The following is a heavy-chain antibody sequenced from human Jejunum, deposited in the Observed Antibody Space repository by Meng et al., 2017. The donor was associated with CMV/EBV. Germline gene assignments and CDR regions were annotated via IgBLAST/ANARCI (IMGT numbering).Heavy chain of an antibody. CDR2: FYYTGST. Sequence: QVQLTESGPGLVKPSEPLSLTCTASGGSITDYYWSWIRQPAGKRLEWIGRFYYTGSTNYNPSLENRVTMSLDTSKNRFSLNLSSVTAADTAVYYCARAAVDTGDFDLWGLGILVTVSS. D-gene: IGHD6-25*01. J-gene: IGHJ4*02. CDR1: GGSITDYY. CDR3: ARAAVDTGDFDL. V-gene: IGHV4-4*07.